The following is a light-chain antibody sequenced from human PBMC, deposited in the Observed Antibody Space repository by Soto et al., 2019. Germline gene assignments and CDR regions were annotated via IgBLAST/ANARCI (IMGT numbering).Light chain of an antibody. J-gene: IGKJ4*01. CDR2: DAS. CDR3: QQRSNWPLT. Sequence: EIVLTQSPATLSLSPGERATLSCRASQSVSSFLAWYQQKPGQAPRLLIYDASNRATGIRPRFSGSGSGTDYTLTISSLEPEDFAVYYCQQRSNWPLTFGGGTKVEIK. V-gene: IGKV3-11*01. CDR1: QSVSSF.